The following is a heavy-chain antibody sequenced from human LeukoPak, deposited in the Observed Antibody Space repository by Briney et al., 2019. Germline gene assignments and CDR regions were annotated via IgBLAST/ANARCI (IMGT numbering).Heavy chain of an antibody. CDR2: MYNSGST. V-gene: IGHV4-59*01. Sequence: SETLSLTCTVSGGSISGSYWSWIRQPPGKGLEWIAYMYNSGSTNYNPSLKSRVTISVDTSKNQFSLKLSSVTAADTAVYYCARGDRAVAVHIDYWGQGTLVTVSS. D-gene: IGHD6-19*01. J-gene: IGHJ4*02. CDR1: GGSISGSY. CDR3: ARGDRAVAVHIDY.